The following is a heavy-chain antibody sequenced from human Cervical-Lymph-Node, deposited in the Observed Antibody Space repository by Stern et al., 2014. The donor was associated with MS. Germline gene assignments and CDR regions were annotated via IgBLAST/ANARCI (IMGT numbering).Heavy chain of an antibody. D-gene: IGHD3-3*01. Sequence: VQLVESGADVKKPGASVKVSCKASGYTFTGYYMHWVRQAPGQGLEWMGWINPNSGGTNYAQKFQGWVTMTRDTSISTTYMELSRLRSDDTAVYYCARELDYDFWSGFPPRPSGMDVWGQGTTVTVSS. V-gene: IGHV1-2*04. CDR3: ARELDYDFWSGFPPRPSGMDV. CDR2: INPNSGGT. J-gene: IGHJ6*02. CDR1: GYTFTGYY.